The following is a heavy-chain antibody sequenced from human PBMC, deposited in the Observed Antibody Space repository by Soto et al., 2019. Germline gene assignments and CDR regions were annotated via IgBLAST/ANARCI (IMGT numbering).Heavy chain of an antibody. V-gene: IGHV1-46*01. J-gene: IGHJ6*02. Sequence: GASVKVSCKASGYTFTSYYMHWVRQAPGQGLEWMGIINPSGGSTSYAQKFQGRVTMTRDTSMSTVYMELSSLRSEDTAVYYCARARRGFDYYYGMDVWGQGTTVTVSS. CDR3: ARARRGFDYYYGMDV. CDR1: GYTFTSYY. D-gene: IGHD3-10*01. CDR2: INPSGGST.